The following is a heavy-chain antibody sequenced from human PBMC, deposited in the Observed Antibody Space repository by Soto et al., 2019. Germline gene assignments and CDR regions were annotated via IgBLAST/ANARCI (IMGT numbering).Heavy chain of an antibody. CDR3: ARDGKLLWFGELLRPRYYFDY. CDR1: GFTFSSYS. V-gene: IGHV3-48*02. D-gene: IGHD3-10*01. Sequence: EVQLVESGGGLVQPGGSLRLSCAASGFTFSSYSMNWVRQAPGKGLEWVSYISSSSSTIYYADSVKGRFTISRDNAKNSLYLQMNGRRDEDTAVYYCARDGKLLWFGELLRPRYYFDYWGQGTLVTVSS. J-gene: IGHJ4*02. CDR2: ISSSSSTI.